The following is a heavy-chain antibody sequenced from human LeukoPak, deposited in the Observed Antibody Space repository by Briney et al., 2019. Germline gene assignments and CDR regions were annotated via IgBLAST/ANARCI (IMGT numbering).Heavy chain of an antibody. CDR3: AKMGSGFYSEFDF. J-gene: IGHJ4*02. D-gene: IGHD3-22*01. Sequence: GGSLRLSCAASGFTFSTYAMSWVRRAPGKGLEWVSTITGSGGSTYYADSVKGRFTISRDNSKNTLYLQMNSLRAEDTALYYCAKMGSGFYSEFDFWGQGTLVTVSS. CDR2: ITGSGGST. V-gene: IGHV3-23*01. CDR1: GFTFSTYA.